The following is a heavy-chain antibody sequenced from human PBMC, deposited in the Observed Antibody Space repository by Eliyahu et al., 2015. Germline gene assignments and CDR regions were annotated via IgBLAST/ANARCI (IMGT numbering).Heavy chain of an antibody. J-gene: IGHJ1*01. CDR1: GFXFKNYD. CDR3: ARDRQWLARNKGPDFLH. D-gene: IGHD6-19*01. V-gene: IGHV3-33*01. CDR2: ISHDGTRS. Sequence: QALLSDSGGGVVHPGGSLKLSCVGSGFXFKNYDIXWTRQAPGKPLEWVAVISHDGTRSLYSDAVQGRFNITRNNSDDIAYLHMSDLRGEDTAKYFCARDRQWLARNKGPDFLHWGQGRMVTVSS.